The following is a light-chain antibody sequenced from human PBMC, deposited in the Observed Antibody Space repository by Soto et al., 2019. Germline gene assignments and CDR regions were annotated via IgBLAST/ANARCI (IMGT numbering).Light chain of an antibody. CDR1: TGDVGAFNY. Sequence: QSALTKPASVSGSPGQSITISCTGTTGDVGAFNYVSWYQQHPGKAPKLMIYDVSNRPSGISNRFSGSKSANTASLTISGLQAEDEGDYFCSSYTSSNTYVFGAGTKLTVL. CDR3: SSYTSSNTYV. CDR2: DVS. J-gene: IGLJ1*01. V-gene: IGLV2-14*01.